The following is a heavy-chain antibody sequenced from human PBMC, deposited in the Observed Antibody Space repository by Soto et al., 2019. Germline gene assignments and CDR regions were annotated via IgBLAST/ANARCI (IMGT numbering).Heavy chain of an antibody. CDR1: GFTFSSYA. D-gene: IGHD2-2*01. V-gene: IGHV3-30-3*01. CDR2: ISYDGSNK. Sequence: GGSLRLSCAASGFTFSSYAMHWVRQAPGKGLEWVAVISYDGSNKYYADSVKGRFTISRDNSKNTLYLQMNSLRAEDTAVYYCARAPCSTSCYDSYYYYGMDVWGQGTTVTVSS. J-gene: IGHJ6*02. CDR3: ARAPCSTSCYDSYYYYGMDV.